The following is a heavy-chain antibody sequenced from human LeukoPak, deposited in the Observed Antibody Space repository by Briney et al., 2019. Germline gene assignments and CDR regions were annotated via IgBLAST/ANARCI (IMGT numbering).Heavy chain of an antibody. J-gene: IGHJ6*03. CDR3: ARQKLSGYAYYYYYMDV. CDR1: GGSISSYY. D-gene: IGHD3-22*01. V-gene: IGHV4-59*08. CDR2: IYSSGST. Sequence: PSETLSLTCTVSGGSISSYYWSWIRQPPGKGLEWIGYIYSSGSTNYNPSLKSRVTISVDTSKNQFSLKLSSVTAADTAVYYCARQKLSGYAYYYYYMDVWGKGTTVTVSS.